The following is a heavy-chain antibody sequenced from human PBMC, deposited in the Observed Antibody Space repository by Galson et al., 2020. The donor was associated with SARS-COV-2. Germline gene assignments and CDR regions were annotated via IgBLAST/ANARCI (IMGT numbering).Heavy chain of an antibody. Sequence: SETLSLTCTVSGGSISNDDHYWSWIRQPPGKGLEWIGYISYSGTTYYNPSLKSRLTISVDTSKKQFSLRLNSVTAADTAVYYCARDAPKSSNSWYFLYVFDIWGQGTMVTVSS. V-gene: IGHV4-30-4*01. D-gene: IGHD6-13*01. CDR1: GGSISNDDHY. CDR2: ISYSGTT. CDR3: ARDAPKSSNSWYFLYVFDI. J-gene: IGHJ3*02.